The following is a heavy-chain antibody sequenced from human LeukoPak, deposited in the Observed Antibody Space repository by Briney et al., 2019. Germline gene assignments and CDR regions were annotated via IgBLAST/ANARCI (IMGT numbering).Heavy chain of an antibody. CDR3: AREDRINGYNDAGW. CDR1: GGSITNYY. Sequence: SETLSLTCSVSGGSITNYYWNWIRQPPGKGLEWIGCIYYSGSTSSGSTKYNPSLKSRVTISIDTSKNQFSLKLTSVTAADTAVYFCAREDRINGYNDAGWWGQGTLVTVSS. CDR2: IYYSGSTSSGST. D-gene: IGHD5-24*01. V-gene: IGHV4-59*12. J-gene: IGHJ4*02.